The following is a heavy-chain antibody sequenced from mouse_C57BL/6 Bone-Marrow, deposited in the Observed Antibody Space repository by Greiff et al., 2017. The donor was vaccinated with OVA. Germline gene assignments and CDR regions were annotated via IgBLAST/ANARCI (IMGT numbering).Heavy chain of an antibody. J-gene: IGHJ3*01. CDR3: ARERYPWFAY. CDR2: IHPNSGST. V-gene: IGHV1-64*01. D-gene: IGHD2-14*01. Sequence: QVQLQQPGAELVKPGASVKLSCKASGYTFTSYWMHWVKQRPGQGLEWIGMIHPNSGSTNYNEKFKSKATLTVDKSSSTAYMQRSSLTSEDSAVYYCARERYPWFAYWGQGTLVTVSA. CDR1: GYTFTSYW.